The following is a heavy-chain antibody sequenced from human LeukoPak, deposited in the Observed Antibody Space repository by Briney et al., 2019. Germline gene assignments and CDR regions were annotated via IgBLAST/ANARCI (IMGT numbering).Heavy chain of an antibody. V-gene: IGHV3-48*03. D-gene: IGHD5-12*01. J-gene: IGHJ4*02. CDR1: GFTFSSYE. CDR2: ITSSGVTI. Sequence: GGSLRLSCAASGFTFSSYEMNWVRQAPGKGLEWVSYITSSGVTIYYADPVKGRFTISRDNAKNSLYLQMNSLRAEDTAVYYCARAKVATGGSTFDYWGQGTLVTVSS. CDR3: ARAKVATGGSTFDY.